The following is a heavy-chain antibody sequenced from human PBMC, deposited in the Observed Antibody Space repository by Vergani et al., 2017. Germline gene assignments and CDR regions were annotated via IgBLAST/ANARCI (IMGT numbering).Heavy chain of an antibody. J-gene: IGHJ5*02. CDR1: GYSFTSYW. Sequence: EVQLVQSGAEVKKPGESLRISCKGSGYSFTSYWISWVRQLPGKGLEWMGRIDPSDSYTNYSPSFQGHVTISADKSISTAYLQWSSRKASDTAMYYCARLYHDSSQFDPWGQGTLVTVSS. CDR3: ARLYHDSSQFDP. V-gene: IGHV5-10-1*01. CDR2: IDPSDSYT. D-gene: IGHD6-13*01.